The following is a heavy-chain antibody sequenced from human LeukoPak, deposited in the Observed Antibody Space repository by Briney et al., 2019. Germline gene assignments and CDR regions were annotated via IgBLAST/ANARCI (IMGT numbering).Heavy chain of an antibody. CDR3: ARVGSSWPFDY. Sequence: GASVKVSCKASGYTFSDYGISWVRQAPGQGLEWMGWIGVYNGKTNYVQKLQGRVTMTTDTSTSIVYMELRSLRSDDTAVYYCARVGSSWPFDYWGQGTLVTVSS. CDR1: GYTFSDYG. D-gene: IGHD6-13*01. J-gene: IGHJ4*02. CDR2: IGVYNGKT. V-gene: IGHV1-18*01.